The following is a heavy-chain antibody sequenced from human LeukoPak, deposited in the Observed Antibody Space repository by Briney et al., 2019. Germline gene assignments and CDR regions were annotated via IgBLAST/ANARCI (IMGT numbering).Heavy chain of an antibody. CDR3: AREVVGVGDFDY. J-gene: IGHJ4*02. V-gene: IGHV3-66*01. CDR2: IYSGGST. D-gene: IGHD2-15*01. CDR1: GFTVSSNY. Sequence: GGSLRLSCAVSGFTVSSNYMSWVRQAPGKGLEWVSVIYSGGSTYYADSVKGRFTISRDNSKNTLYLQMNSLRAEDTAVYCCAREVVGVGDFDYWGQGTLVTVSS.